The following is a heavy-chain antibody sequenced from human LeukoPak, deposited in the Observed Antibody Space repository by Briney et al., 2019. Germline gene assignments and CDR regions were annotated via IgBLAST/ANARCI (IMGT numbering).Heavy chain of an antibody. J-gene: IGHJ4*02. D-gene: IGHD5-18*01. Sequence: PGGSLRLSCAASGFTFSSYAMSWVRQAPGKGLEWVSAISGSGGSTYYADSVKGRFTMSRDNSKNTLYLQMNSLRAEDTAVYYCAKDRVSTAMAYYFDYWGQGTLVTVSS. CDR3: AKDRVSTAMAYYFDY. CDR2: ISGSGGST. CDR1: GFTFSSYA. V-gene: IGHV3-23*01.